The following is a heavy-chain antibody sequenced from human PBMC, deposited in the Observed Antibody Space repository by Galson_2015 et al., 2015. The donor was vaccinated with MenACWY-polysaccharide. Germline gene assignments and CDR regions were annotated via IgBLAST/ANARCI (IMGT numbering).Heavy chain of an antibody. J-gene: IGHJ6*02. V-gene: IGHV1-69*04. CDR1: GGTFSNSGFYA. CDR2: IIPSLGKP. CDR3: ARDGYCSGGSCYFNYYYALDA. D-gene: IGHD2-15*01. Sequence: SVKVSCKASGGTFSNSGFYAISWVRQAPGQGLEWMGRIIPSLGKPNYAEKFQGRVAITADKSTSTAYMELSGLRSEDTAVHYCARDGYCSGGSCYFNYYYALDAWGQGTTVTVSS.